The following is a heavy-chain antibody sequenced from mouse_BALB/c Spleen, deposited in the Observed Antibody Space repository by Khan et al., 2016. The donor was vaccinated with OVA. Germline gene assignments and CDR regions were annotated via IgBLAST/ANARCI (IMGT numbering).Heavy chain of an antibody. CDR2: IDPANGNT. Sequence: IQLVQSGAELMKPGASVKLSCTVSGFNIKDTYMHWVTQRPEQGLEWIGRIDPANGNTKYDPKFQGKATLTADTSSNTAYLQLSSLTSEDTAVYYCAYSLLLDAMDYWGQGTSVTVSS. J-gene: IGHJ4*01. CDR1: GFNIKDTY. CDR3: AYSLLLDAMDY. D-gene: IGHD1-2*01. V-gene: IGHV14-3*02.